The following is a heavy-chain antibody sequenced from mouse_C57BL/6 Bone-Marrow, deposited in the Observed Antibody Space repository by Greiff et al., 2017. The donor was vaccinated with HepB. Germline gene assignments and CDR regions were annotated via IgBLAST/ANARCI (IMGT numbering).Heavy chain of an antibody. CDR3: TRKAWDGGYFDV. CDR1: GYTFTDYE. Sequence: QVQLKQSGAELVRPGASVTLSCKASGYTFTDYEMHWVKQTPVHGLEWIGAIDPETGGTAYNQKFKGKAILTADKSSSTAYMELRSLTSEDSAVYYCTRKAWDGGYFDVWGTGTTVTVSS. CDR2: IDPETGGT. J-gene: IGHJ1*03. V-gene: IGHV1-15*01. D-gene: IGHD4-1*01.